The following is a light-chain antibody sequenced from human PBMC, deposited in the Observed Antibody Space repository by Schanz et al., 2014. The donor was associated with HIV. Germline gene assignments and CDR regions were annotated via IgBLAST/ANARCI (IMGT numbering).Light chain of an antibody. J-gene: IGKJ2*01. Sequence: DIQMTQSPSTLSASVGDRITITCRASHYISAWLAWYQQKPGKAPKRLIYAASSLQSGVPSRFSGSGSGTDFTLTISSLQPDDFATYYCQHYYSYPYTFGQGTEVEIK. CDR3: QHYYSYPYT. CDR1: HYISAW. CDR2: AAS. V-gene: IGKV1-5*01.